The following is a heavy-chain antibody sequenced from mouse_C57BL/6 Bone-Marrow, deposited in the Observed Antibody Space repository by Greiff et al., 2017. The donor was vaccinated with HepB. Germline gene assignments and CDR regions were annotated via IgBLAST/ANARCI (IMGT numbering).Heavy chain of an antibody. J-gene: IGHJ4*01. Sequence: EVQRVESEGGLVQPGSSMKLSCTASGFTFSDYYMAWVRQVPEKGLEWVANINYDGSSTYYLDSLKSRFIISRDNAKNILYLQMSSLKSEETATYYCARRRKYYGSSAGAMDYWGEGTSVTVSS. V-gene: IGHV5-16*01. CDR3: ARRRKYYGSSAGAMDY. D-gene: IGHD1-1*01. CDR2: INYDGSST. CDR1: GFTFSDYY.